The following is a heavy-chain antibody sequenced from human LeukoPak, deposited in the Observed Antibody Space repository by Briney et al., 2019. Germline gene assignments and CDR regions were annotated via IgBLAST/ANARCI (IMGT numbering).Heavy chain of an antibody. CDR1: GFTFSSYS. Sequence: GGSLRLSCAASGFTFSSYSMNWVRQAPGKGLEWVSSISSSSSYIYYADSVKGRFTISRDNAKNSLYLQMNSLRAGDTAVYYCARRRDDYVAFDIWGQGTMVTVSS. J-gene: IGHJ3*02. V-gene: IGHV3-21*01. CDR2: ISSSSSYI. CDR3: ARRRDDYVAFDI. D-gene: IGHD4-17*01.